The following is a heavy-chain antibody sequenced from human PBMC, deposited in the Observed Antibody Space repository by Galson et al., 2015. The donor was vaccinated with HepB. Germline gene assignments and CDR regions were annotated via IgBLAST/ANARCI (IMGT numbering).Heavy chain of an antibody. CDR1: GFTFSSYG. Sequence: SLRPSCAASGFTFSSYGMHWVRQAPGKGLEWVAVIWYDGSNKYYADSVKGRFTISRDNSKNTLYLQMNSLRAEDTAVYYCARADDRYCSSTSCYMYGMDVWGQGTTVTVSS. CDR2: IWYDGSNK. D-gene: IGHD2-2*02. J-gene: IGHJ6*02. CDR3: ARADDRYCSSTSCYMYGMDV. V-gene: IGHV3-33*01.